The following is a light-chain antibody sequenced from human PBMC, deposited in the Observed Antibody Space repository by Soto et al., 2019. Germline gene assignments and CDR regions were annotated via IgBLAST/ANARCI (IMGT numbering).Light chain of an antibody. Sequence: QSALTQPPSASGSPGQSVTISCTGTSSDVGGYNYVSWYQQHPGNAPKLMIYEVSKRPSGVPDRCCGSKSGNTASLTVHGIQAEDEGDYYCSTYGGSNNFYVFGTGTKLTV. CDR3: STYGGSNNFYV. CDR2: EVS. CDR1: SSDVGGYNY. V-gene: IGLV2-8*01. J-gene: IGLJ1*01.